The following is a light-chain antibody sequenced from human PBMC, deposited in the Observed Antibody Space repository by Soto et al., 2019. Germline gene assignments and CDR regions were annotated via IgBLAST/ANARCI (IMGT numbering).Light chain of an antibody. V-gene: IGLV1-40*01. CDR3: QSYDSSLSGWV. CDR1: SSNIGAGYD. J-gene: IGLJ3*02. Sequence: QSVLTQPPSVSGAPGQRLTISCTGSSSNIGAGYDVHWYQQLPGTAPKLLIYGNSNRPSGVPDRFSGSKSGTSASLAITGLRAEDEADYYCQSYDSSLSGWVFGGGTKVPS. CDR2: GNS.